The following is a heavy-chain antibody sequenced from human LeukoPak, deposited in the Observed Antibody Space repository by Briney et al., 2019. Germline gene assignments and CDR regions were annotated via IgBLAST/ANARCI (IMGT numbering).Heavy chain of an antibody. CDR3: ARGPPLVVVPAAMRESDY. Sequence: PSETLSLTCAVYGGSFSGYYWSWIRQPPGKGLEWIGEINHSRSTNYNPSLKSRVTISVDTSKNQFSLKLSSVTAADTAVYYCARGPPLVVVPAAMRESDYWGQGTLVTVSS. CDR1: GGSFSGYY. V-gene: IGHV4-34*01. D-gene: IGHD2-2*01. CDR2: INHSRST. J-gene: IGHJ4*02.